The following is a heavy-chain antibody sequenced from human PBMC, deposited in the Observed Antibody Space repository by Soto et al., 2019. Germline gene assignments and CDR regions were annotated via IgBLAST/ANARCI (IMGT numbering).Heavy chain of an antibody. V-gene: IGHV1-69*13. J-gene: IGHJ6*02. CDR1: GGTFSSYA. Sequence: SVKVSCKASGGTFSSYAISWVRQAPGQGLEWMGGIIPIFGTANYAQKFQGRVTITADESTSTAYMELSSLRSEDTAVYYCARLYLGRKCPQGYYGMDVWGQGTTVTVSS. CDR2: IIPIFGTA. D-gene: IGHD3-16*01. CDR3: ARLYLGRKCPQGYYGMDV.